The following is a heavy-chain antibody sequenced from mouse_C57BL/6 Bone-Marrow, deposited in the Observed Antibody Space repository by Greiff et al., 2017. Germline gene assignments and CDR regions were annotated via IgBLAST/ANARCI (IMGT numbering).Heavy chain of an antibody. Sequence: VKLQQPGAELVRPGSSVKLSSKASGYTFTSYWMDWVKQRPGQGLEWIGNIYPSDSETHYNQKFKDKATLTVDKSSSTAYMQLSSLTSEDSAVYYCARGGYFDYWGQGTTLTVSS. J-gene: IGHJ2*01. V-gene: IGHV1-61*01. CDR3: ARGGYFDY. CDR1: GYTFTSYW. CDR2: IYPSDSET.